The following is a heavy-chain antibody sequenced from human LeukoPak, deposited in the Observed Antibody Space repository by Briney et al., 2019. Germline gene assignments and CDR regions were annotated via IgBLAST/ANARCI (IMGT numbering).Heavy chain of an antibody. CDR2: FDPEDGET. D-gene: IGHD6-13*01. J-gene: IGHJ4*02. V-gene: IGHV1-24*01. CDR3: ARGERIAAPYYFDY. Sequence: ASVKVSCKLSGYTLTEFSMHWVRQAPGKGLEWMGGFDPEDGETIYAQKFQGRATITRNTSISTAYMELSSLRSEDTAVYYCARGERIAAPYYFDYWGQGTLVTVSS. CDR1: GYTLTEFS.